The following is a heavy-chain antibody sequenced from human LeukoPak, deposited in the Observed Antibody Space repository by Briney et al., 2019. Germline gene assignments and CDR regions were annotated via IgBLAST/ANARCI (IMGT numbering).Heavy chain of an antibody. CDR1: GGSISSYY. CDR3: ARGQKYRNGYTVTELGSGYFDY. CDR2: IYYSGRT. V-gene: IGHV4-59*01. D-gene: IGHD5-18*01. J-gene: IGHJ4*02. Sequence: PSETLSLTCSVSGGSISSYYWSWIRQTPGKGLEWIGYIYYSGRTNYNPSLKSRVTISVDTSKNQFSLTLSSVTAADTAVYYCARGQKYRNGYTVTELGSGYFDYWGQGTLVTVSS.